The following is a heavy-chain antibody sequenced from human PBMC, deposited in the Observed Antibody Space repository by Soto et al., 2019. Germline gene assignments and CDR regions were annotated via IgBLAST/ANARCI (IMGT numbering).Heavy chain of an antibody. CDR2: IYYSGST. D-gene: IGHD5-12*01. V-gene: IGHV4-59*08. J-gene: IGHJ3*02. CDR3: ARYSGYVTEAFDI. CDR1: GGSISSYY. Sequence: QVQLQESGPGLVKPSETLSLTCTVPGGSISSYYWSWIRQPPGKGLEWIGYIYYSGSTNYNPSLKSRVTISVDTSKNQFSLKLSSVTAADTAVYYCARYSGYVTEAFDIWGQGTMVTVSS.